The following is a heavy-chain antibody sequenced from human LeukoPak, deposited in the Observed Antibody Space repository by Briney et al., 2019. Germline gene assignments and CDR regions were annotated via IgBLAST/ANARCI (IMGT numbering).Heavy chain of an antibody. D-gene: IGHD3-10*01. V-gene: IGHV4-4*02. CDR2: ISLTGET. Sequence: SETLSLTCGVSGGSISSTNWWSWVRQPPGQGLEWIGEISLTGETNYNPSLKSRVTISVDTSKNQFSLKLSSVTAADTAVYYCARGGWFGEPRAYYFDYWGQGTLVTVSS. CDR1: GGSISSTNW. CDR3: ARGGWFGEPRAYYFDY. J-gene: IGHJ4*02.